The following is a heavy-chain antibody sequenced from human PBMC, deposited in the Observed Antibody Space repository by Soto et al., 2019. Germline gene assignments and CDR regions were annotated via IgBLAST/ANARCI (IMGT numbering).Heavy chain of an antibody. J-gene: IGHJ6*02. CDR3: AKDHYGSAIYGMDV. Sequence: EVQLVESGGGLVQPGRSLRLSCAASGFSFEDYAMHWVRQAPGKGLEWVSGIAWNSDIIGYADSVKGRFTIARDNGKTSLYLQMNSLRPEDTALYYCAKDHYGSAIYGMDVWGQGTTVTVSS. D-gene: IGHD3-10*01. CDR1: GFSFEDYA. V-gene: IGHV3-9*01. CDR2: IAWNSDII.